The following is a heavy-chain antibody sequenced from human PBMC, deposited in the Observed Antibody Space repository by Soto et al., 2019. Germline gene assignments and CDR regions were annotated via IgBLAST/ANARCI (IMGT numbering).Heavy chain of an antibody. Sequence: QVQLVESGGGVVQPGRSLRLSCAASGFTFSSSGMHWVRQAPGKWLAWVAVTSFDGSSGYYADSVRGRFTISRDNSNNTLYLQMNSLRAEDTAVYYCAKSPPAVAGYFDYWGQGTLVTVSS. D-gene: IGHD6-19*01. CDR1: GFTFSSSG. CDR3: AKSPPAVAGYFDY. V-gene: IGHV3-30*18. J-gene: IGHJ4*02. CDR2: TSFDGSSG.